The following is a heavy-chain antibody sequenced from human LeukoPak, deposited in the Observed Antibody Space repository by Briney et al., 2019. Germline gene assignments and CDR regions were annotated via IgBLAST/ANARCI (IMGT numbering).Heavy chain of an antibody. Sequence: PGGSLRLSCAASGFTFSSYAMSWVRQAPGKGLEWVSAISGSGGSTYYADSVKGRFTISRDNGENSLYLQMNSLRDEDTAVYYCARDGGRDSTYWYYYWGQGTLVTVSS. CDR2: ISGSGGST. V-gene: IGHV3-23*01. CDR1: GFTFSSYA. CDR3: ARDGGRDSTYWYYY. D-gene: IGHD6-13*01. J-gene: IGHJ4*02.